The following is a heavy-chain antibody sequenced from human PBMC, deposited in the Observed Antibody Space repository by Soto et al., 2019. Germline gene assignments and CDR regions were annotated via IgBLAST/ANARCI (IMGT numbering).Heavy chain of an antibody. CDR2: ISAYNGNT. J-gene: IGHJ4*02. CDR3: TSFDSNGYYPQNHY. CDR1: GYTFTSYG. Sequence: ASVKVSCKASGYTFTSYGISWVRQAPGQGLEWMGWISAYNGNTNYAQKLQGRVTFTADESTATAYMTLSSLTSEDTAFYYCTSFDSNGYYPQNHYWGPGTLVTVSS. D-gene: IGHD3-22*01. V-gene: IGHV1-18*01.